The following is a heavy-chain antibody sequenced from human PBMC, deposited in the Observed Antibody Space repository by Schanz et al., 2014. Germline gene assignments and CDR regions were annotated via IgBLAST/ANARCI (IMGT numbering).Heavy chain of an antibody. D-gene: IGHD6-13*01. V-gene: IGHV1-46*03. CDR3: ARDGEAAAGCDY. J-gene: IGHJ4*02. CDR2: INPSGGST. CDR1: GYTFTSYY. Sequence: QVQLVQSGAEVKKPGASVKVSCMASGYTFTSYYMHWVRQAPGQGLEWMGIINPSGGSTSYAQKFQGRVTMTRDTSTSTVYMELSSLRSEDTAVYYCARDGEAAAGCDYWGQGTLVTVSS.